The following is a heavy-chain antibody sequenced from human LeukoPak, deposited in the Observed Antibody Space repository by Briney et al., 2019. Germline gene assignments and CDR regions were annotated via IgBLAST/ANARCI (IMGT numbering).Heavy chain of an antibody. D-gene: IGHD3-22*01. CDR3: ARAASLLRPLDY. CDR1: GYTFTSYD. Sequence: GASVKVSCKASGYTFTSYDINWVRQATGQGLEWMGWMNPNSDNTGYAQKFQGRVTMTRNTSISTAYMELSSLRSEDTAVYYCARAASLLRPLDYWGQGTLVTVSS. J-gene: IGHJ4*02. CDR2: MNPNSDNT. V-gene: IGHV1-8*01.